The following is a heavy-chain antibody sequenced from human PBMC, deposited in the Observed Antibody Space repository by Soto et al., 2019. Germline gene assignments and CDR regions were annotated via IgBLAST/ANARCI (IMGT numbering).Heavy chain of an antibody. CDR3: ASRHSSPYFDY. J-gene: IGHJ4*02. D-gene: IGHD6-13*01. Sequence: PSETLSLTCTVSGDSISSGDYYWSWIRQPPGKGLEWIGCIYYSGNTYYNPSLKRRFSISVDTSKNQFSLKLSSVTAADTAVYYCASRHSSPYFDYWGQGTLVTVSS. CDR1: GDSISSGDYY. CDR2: IYYSGNT. V-gene: IGHV4-30-4*01.